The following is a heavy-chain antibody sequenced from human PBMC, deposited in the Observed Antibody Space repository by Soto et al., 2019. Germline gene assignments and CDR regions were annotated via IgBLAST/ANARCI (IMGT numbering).Heavy chain of an antibody. CDR2: INPTGGST. CDR3: ARSGSGAVAGRLDSYSGMDV. V-gene: IGHV1-46*01. Sequence: ASVKVSCKASGYTFINYYIHWVRQAPGHGLEWMAIINPTGGSTNYAQKFQGRLTLTMDTSTSTVYMELSSLTSEDTAMYYCARSGSGAVAGRLDSYSGMDVWGQGTTVPVS. D-gene: IGHD6-19*01. CDR1: GYTFINYY. J-gene: IGHJ6*02.